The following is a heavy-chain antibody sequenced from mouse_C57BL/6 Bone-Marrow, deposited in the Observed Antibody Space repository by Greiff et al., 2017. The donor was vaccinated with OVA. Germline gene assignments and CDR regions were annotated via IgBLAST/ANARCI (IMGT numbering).Heavy chain of an antibody. CDR1: GYTFTSYW. D-gene: IGHD4-1*01. J-gene: IGHJ3*01. CDR2: IDPSDSYT. CDR3: ARRGKKDWSTY. V-gene: IGHV1-69*01. Sequence: QVQLQQPGAELVMPGASVQLSCKASGYTFTSYWMHWVKQRPGQGLEWIGEIDPSDSYTNYNQKFTGKSTLTVDKSSSTAYMQLSSLTSYDSAVSYCARRGKKDWSTYWGQGTLVTVTA.